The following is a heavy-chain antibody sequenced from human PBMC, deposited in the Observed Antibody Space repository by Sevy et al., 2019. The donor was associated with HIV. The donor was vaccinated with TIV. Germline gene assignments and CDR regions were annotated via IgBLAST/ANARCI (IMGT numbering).Heavy chain of an antibody. Sequence: GSLRLSCAASGFTFSSYAMSWIRQSPEKGLEWVGEINHSGTTNYNPSLKSRVTISVDPSRNQFSLKLNSVTAADTAVYYCASDSGTYTYYFDYWGQGTPVTVSS. CDR2: INHSGTT. J-gene: IGHJ4*02. V-gene: IGHV4-34*01. D-gene: IGHD1-26*01. CDR3: ASDSGTYTYYFDY. CDR1: GFTFSSYA.